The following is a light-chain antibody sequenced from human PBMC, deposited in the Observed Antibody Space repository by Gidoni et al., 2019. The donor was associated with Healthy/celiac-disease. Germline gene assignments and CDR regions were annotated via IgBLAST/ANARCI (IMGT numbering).Light chain of an antibody. CDR2: EGS. J-gene: IGLJ2*01. CDR1: SSDVGIYNL. V-gene: IGLV2-23*01. Sequence: SALPQPAPVSGSPGQSITISCTGTSSDVGIYNLVSWYQQHPGKAPELMIYEGSKRPSGVSNRFSGSKSGNTASLTISGLQADDEADYYCCSYAGSSTLVFGGGTKLTVL. CDR3: CSYAGSSTLV.